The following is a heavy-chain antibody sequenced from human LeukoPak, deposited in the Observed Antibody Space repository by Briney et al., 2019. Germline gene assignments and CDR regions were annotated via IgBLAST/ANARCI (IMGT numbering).Heavy chain of an antibody. CDR3: ARGLSLTGYYGWWFDP. CDR2: IIPILGIA. CDR1: GGTFSSYA. J-gene: IGHJ5*02. D-gene: IGHD3-9*01. Sequence: ASVKVSCKASGGTFSSYAISWVRQAPGQGLEWMGRIIPILGIANYAQKFQGRVTITADKSTSTAYMELSSLRSEDTAVYYCARGLSLTGYYGWWFDPWGQGTLVTVSS. V-gene: IGHV1-69*04.